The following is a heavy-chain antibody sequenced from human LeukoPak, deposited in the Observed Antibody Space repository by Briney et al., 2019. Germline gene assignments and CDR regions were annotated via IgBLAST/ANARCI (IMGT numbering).Heavy chain of an antibody. D-gene: IGHD3-22*01. CDR3: ARGFPPRRNYDSSGYYSYYFDY. J-gene: IGHJ4*02. CDR1: GYTFTSYG. CDR2: ISAYNGNT. V-gene: IGHV1-18*01. Sequence: GASVKVSCKASGYTFTSYGISWVRQAPGQGLEWMGWISAYNGNTHYAQKLQGRVTMTTDTSTSTAYMELRSLRSDDTAVYYCARGFPPRRNYDSSGYYSYYFDYWGQGTLVTVSS.